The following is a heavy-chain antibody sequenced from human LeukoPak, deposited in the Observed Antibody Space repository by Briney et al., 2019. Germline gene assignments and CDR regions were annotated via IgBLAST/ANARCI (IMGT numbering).Heavy chain of an antibody. CDR3: VTRGTTATKYLEY. V-gene: IGHV3-23*01. CDR1: GFTFSSYV. J-gene: IGHJ4*02. Sequence: PGGSLRLSCAASGFTFSSYVMTWVRQAPDIGLEWVSTISAGGVTTYYADSVKGRFTISRDNSKNTLHLHMNSLRVGDAAVYYCVTRGTTATKYLEYWGEGTVVTVSS. D-gene: IGHD1-1*01. CDR2: ISAGGVTT.